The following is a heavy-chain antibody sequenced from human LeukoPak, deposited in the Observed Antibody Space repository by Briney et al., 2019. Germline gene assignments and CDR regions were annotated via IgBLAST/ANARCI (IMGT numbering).Heavy chain of an antibody. CDR1: GYSFTSYY. V-gene: IGHV1-46*01. D-gene: IGHD3-10*01. J-gene: IGHJ5*02. CDR2: INPSGGST. Sequence: ASVKVSCKASGYSFTSYYIHWVRLAPGQGLEWMGVINPSGGSTRYAQKFQDRVTMTRDMSTSTVYMELSSLRSEDTAVYYCARTTLQTLGAWGQGTLVTVSS. CDR3: ARTTLQTLGA.